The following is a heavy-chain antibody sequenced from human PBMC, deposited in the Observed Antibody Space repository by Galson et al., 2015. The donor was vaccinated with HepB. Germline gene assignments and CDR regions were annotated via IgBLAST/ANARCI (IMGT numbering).Heavy chain of an antibody. D-gene: IGHD1-26*01. V-gene: IGHV1-69*06. J-gene: IGHJ5*02. CDR2: IIPLFGTT. Sequence: SVKVSCKASGGTFSSYGISWMRQAPGQGLEWMGGIIPLFGTTNYAQKFQGRVTITAEKSTSTAYMELSSLRSEDTAVYYCAREVGTNSEVWFDPWGQGTLVTVSS. CDR1: GGTFSSYG. CDR3: AREVGTNSEVWFDP.